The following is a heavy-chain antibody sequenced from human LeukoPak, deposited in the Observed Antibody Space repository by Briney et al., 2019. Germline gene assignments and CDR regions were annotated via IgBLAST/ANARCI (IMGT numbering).Heavy chain of an antibody. CDR3: ARAGGDGSGSYAFDI. D-gene: IGHD3-10*01. V-gene: IGHV4-30-4*01. J-gene: IGHJ3*02. CDR1: GGSISSGDYY. CDR2: IYYSGST. Sequence: PSETLSLTCTVSGGSISSGDYYWSWIRQPPGKGLEWIGYIYYSGSTYYNPSLKSRVTISVDTSKNQFSLKLSSVTAADTAVYYCARAGGDGSGSYAFDIWGQGTMVTVSS.